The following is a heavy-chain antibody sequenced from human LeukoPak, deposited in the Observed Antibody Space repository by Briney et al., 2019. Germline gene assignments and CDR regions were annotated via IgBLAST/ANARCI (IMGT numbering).Heavy chain of an antibody. V-gene: IGHV3-23*01. CDR2: ISASGDSA. CDR1: GFTFSNYA. J-gene: IGHJ5*02. Sequence: PGASPRLSCAASGFTFSNYAMSWVRQAPGKGLEWVSSISASGDSAYFADSVKGRFTISGDNSRNTLYLQMSSLRAEDTAVYYCAKHSPVSHYDSDRGWFDPWGQGTLVTVSS. D-gene: IGHD3-22*01. CDR3: AKHSPVSHYDSDRGWFDP.